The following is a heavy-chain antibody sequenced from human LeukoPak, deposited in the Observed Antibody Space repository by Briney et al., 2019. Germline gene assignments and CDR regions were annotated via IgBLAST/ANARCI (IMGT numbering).Heavy chain of an antibody. CDR1: GYTFTSYD. V-gene: IGHV1-8*01. J-gene: IGHJ4*02. D-gene: IGHD2-2*01. Sequence: ASVKVSCKASGYTFTSYDINWVRQAPGQGLEWMGWMNPNSGNTGYAQKFQGRVTMTRNTSISTAYMELSSLRSEDTAVYYCAIGGLDCSSTSCFSYSHFDYWGQGTLVTVSS. CDR3: AIGGLDCSSTSCFSYSHFDY. CDR2: MNPNSGNT.